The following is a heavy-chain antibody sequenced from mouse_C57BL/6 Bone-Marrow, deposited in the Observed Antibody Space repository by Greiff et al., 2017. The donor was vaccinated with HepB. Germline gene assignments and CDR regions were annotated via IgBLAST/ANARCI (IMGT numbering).Heavy chain of an antibody. CDR2: ISSGGDYI. CDR1: GFTFSSYA. J-gene: IGHJ3*01. CDR3: TREGGIYYGNTDWFAY. D-gene: IGHD2-1*01. V-gene: IGHV5-9-1*02. Sequence: EVQRVESGEGLVKPGGPLKLSCAASGFTFSSYAMSWVRQTPEKRLEWVAYISSGGDYIYYADTVKGRFTISRDNARNTLYLQMSSLKSEDTAMYYCTREGGIYYGNTDWFAYWGQGTLVTVSA.